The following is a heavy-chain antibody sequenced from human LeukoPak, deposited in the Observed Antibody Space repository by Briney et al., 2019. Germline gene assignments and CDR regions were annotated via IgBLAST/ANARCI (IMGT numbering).Heavy chain of an antibody. J-gene: IGHJ4*02. D-gene: IGHD1-26*01. CDR2: IYIGGSA. V-gene: IGHV3-53*01. CDR1: GLTVSNTY. Sequence: GGSLRLSCAASGLTVSNTYMSRVRQAPGKGLEWVSVIYIGGSAYYGDSVKGRFTISRDSSENTVYLQMTSLRVEDTAVYYCARCKIGSHFDYWGQGTLVTVSS. CDR3: ARCKIGSHFDY.